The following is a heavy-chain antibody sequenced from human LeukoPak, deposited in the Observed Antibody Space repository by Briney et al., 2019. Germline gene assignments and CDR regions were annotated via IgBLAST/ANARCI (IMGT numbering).Heavy chain of an antibody. D-gene: IGHD2-15*01. CDR3: SREDAALSYYFDY. V-gene: IGHV4-34*01. Sequence: SETLSLTCAVYGGSFSGYYWSWIRQPPGKGLEWIGEINHSGSTNYNPFLKSRVTISVDTSKNQFSLKLSSVTAADTAVYYCSREDAALSYYFDYWGQGTLVTVSS. CDR2: INHSGST. CDR1: GGSFSGYY. J-gene: IGHJ4*02.